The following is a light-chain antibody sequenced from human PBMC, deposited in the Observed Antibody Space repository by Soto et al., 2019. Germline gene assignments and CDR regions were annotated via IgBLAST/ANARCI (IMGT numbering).Light chain of an antibody. Sequence: QITESPHTLSGCGGHRVTITCRASQTISSWLAWYQQKPGKAPKLLIYKASTLKSGVPSRFSGSGSGTEFTLTISSLQPDDFATYYCQHYNSYSEAFGQGTKV. CDR1: QTISSW. J-gene: IGKJ1*01. CDR2: KAS. CDR3: QHYNSYSEA. V-gene: IGKV1-5*03.